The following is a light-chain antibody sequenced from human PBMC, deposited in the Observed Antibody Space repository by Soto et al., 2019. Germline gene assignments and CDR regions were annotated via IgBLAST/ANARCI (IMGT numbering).Light chain of an antibody. J-gene: IGLJ2*01. CDR2: EVS. CDR1: SSDVGGYNY. CDR3: SSYTSSSTLVV. Sequence: QSVLTEHASVSGSPGQSITISCTGTSSDVGGYNYVSWYQQHPGKAPKLMIYEVSNRPSGVSNRFSGSKSGNTASLTISGLXAEDEADYYCSSYTSSSTLVVFGGGTKVTVL. V-gene: IGLV2-14*01.